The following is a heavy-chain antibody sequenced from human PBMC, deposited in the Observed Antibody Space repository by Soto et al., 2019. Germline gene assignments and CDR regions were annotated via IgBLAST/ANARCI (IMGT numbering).Heavy chain of an antibody. J-gene: IGHJ4*02. D-gene: IGHD2-2*01. Sequence: SETLSLTCAVYGGSLSGHHWSWIRQSPGKGLEWIGEIDHSGSTNYNPSLKSRVTISVDTSKNQFSLKLNSVTAADTAVYYCARGADIVGVPAAIGGKYWDYWGQGTLVTVSS. V-gene: IGHV4-34*01. CDR1: GGSLSGHH. CDR3: ARGADIVGVPAAIGGKYWDY. CDR2: IDHSGST.